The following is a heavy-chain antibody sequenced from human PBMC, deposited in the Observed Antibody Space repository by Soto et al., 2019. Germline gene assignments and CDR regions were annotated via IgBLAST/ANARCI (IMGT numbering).Heavy chain of an antibody. J-gene: IGHJ6*02. CDR1: GYTFTSYY. D-gene: IGHD2-15*01. V-gene: IGHV1-46*01. CDR2: INPSGGST. CDR3: ARDRGYCSGGSCYYYYGMDV. Sequence: GASVKVSCKASGYTFTSYYMHWVRQAPGQGLEWMGIINPSGGSTSYAQKFQGRVTMTRDTSTSTVYMELSRLRSDDTAVYYCARDRGYCSGGSCYYYYGMDVWGQGTTVTVSS.